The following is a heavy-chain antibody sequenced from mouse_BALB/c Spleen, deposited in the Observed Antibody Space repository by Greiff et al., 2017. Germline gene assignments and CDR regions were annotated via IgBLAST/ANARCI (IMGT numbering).Heavy chain of an antibody. CDR3: ARSHRYDGFDY. CDR2: ISSGSSTI. V-gene: IGHV5-17*02. CDR1: GFTFSSFG. D-gene: IGHD2-14*01. J-gene: IGHJ2*01. Sequence: EVMLVESGGGLVQPGGSRKLSCAASGFTFSSFGMHWVRQAPEKGLEWVAYISSGSSTIYYIDTVKGRFTISRDNPKNTLFLQMTSLRSEDTAMYYCARSHRYDGFDYWGQGTTLTVSS.